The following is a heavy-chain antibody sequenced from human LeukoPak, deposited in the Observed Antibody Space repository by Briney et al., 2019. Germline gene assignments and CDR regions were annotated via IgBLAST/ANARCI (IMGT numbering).Heavy chain of an antibody. CDR2: ISSSGSII. CDR1: GFTFSNYE. CDR3: ARALYYDSSAYLY. J-gene: IGHJ4*02. D-gene: IGHD3-22*01. V-gene: IGHV3-48*03. Sequence: GGSLRLSCAASGFTFSNYEMHWVRQAPGEGLEWLLYISSSGSIIYYADSVKGRFTISRDNAKNSLSLQMNSLTAEDTAIYYCARALYYDSSAYLYWGQGTLVTVSS.